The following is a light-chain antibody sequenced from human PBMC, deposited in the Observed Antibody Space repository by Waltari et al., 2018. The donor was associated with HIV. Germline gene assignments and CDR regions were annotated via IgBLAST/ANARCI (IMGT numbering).Light chain of an antibody. V-gene: IGLV2-11*01. CDR2: DVS. CDR3: CSFVGSYSYV. CDR1: SGSLDGSSF. J-gene: IGLJ1*01. Sequence: QSALTQPPSVSGSPGQAVTLSCTGSSGSLDGSSFVSWYQQPPGDIPKGVRYDVSKRPSGFPDRFSGSRSGNTASLTISGLQAEDEADYFCCSFVGSYSYVFGTGTKVTVL.